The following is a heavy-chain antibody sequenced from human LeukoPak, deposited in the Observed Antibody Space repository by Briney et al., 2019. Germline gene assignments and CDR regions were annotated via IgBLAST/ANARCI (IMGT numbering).Heavy chain of an antibody. D-gene: IGHD1-14*01. CDR1: GFTFSSYA. CDR2: ISYDGSNK. Sequence: GGSLRLSCAASGFTFSSYAMHWVRQAPGKGLEWVAVISYDGSNKYYADSVKGRFTISRDNSKNTLYLQMNSLRAEDTAAYYCARSRPGDHGDAFDIWGQGTMVTVSS. J-gene: IGHJ3*02. CDR3: ARSRPGDHGDAFDI. V-gene: IGHV3-30-3*01.